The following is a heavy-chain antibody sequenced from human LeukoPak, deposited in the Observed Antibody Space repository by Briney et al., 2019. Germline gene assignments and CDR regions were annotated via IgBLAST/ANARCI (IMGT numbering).Heavy chain of an antibody. CDR1: GFTFSSYS. J-gene: IGHJ4*02. CDR2: ISSSSSYI. V-gene: IGHV3-21*01. D-gene: IGHD6-19*01. Sequence: NPGGSLRLSCAASGFTFSSYSMNWVRQAPGKGLEWVSSISSSSSYIYYADSVKGRFTISRDNAKNSLYLQMNSLRAEDTAVYYCARDPSFRGSGWYYFDYWGQGTLVTVSS. CDR3: ARDPSFRGSGWYYFDY.